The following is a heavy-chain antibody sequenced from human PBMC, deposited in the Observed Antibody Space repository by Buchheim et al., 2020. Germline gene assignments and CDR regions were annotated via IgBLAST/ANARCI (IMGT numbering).Heavy chain of an antibody. CDR2: ISSSSSTI. J-gene: IGHJ2*01. D-gene: IGHD3-3*01. Sequence: EVQLVESGGGLVQPGGSLRLSCAASGFTFSSYSMNWVRQAPGKGLEWVSYISSSSSTIYYADSVKGRFTIPRDNAKNSLYLQMNSLRAEDTAVYYCASVYYDFWSGYSYWYFDLWGRGTL. V-gene: IGHV3-48*01. CDR3: ASVYYDFWSGYSYWYFDL. CDR1: GFTFSSYS.